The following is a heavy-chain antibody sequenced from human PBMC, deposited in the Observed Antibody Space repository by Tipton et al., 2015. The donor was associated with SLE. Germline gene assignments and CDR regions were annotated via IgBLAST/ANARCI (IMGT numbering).Heavy chain of an antibody. V-gene: IGHV1-18*01. D-gene: IGHD3-16*01. Sequence: QLVQSGAEVRKPGASVTVSCKASGYTFTSYRITWVRQAPGQGLEWMGWISGYNGNTNYAQKLQGRVTMTTDTSTSTAYMGLRSLRSDDTAVYYCARLGDWDQYYYMDVWGKGTTVTVSS. CDR2: ISGYNGNT. J-gene: IGHJ6*03. CDR1: GYTFTSYR. CDR3: ARLGDWDQYYYMDV.